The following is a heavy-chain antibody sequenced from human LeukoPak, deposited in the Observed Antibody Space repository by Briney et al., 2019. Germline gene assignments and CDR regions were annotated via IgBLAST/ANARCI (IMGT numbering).Heavy chain of an antibody. J-gene: IGHJ4*02. D-gene: IGHD1-1*01. V-gene: IGHV3-53*01. CDR1: GFTVSSNY. CDR3: VRGHTTATYYFDY. Sequence: PGGSLRLSCAASGFTVSSNYMSWVRQAPGKGLEWVSVIYSGGSTYYADSVKGRFTISRDNSKNTLYLQMNSLRAEDTAVYYCVRGHTTATYYFDYWGQGTLVTVSS. CDR2: IYSGGST.